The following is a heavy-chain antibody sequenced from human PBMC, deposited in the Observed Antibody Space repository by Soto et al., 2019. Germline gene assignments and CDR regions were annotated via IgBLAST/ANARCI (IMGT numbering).Heavy chain of an antibody. CDR2: ISSSSSTI. D-gene: IGHD3-10*01. CDR1: GFTFSSYS. Sequence: GGSLRLSCAASGFTFSSYSMNWVRQAPGKGLEWVSYISSSSSTIYYADSVKGRFTTSRDNAKNSLYLQMNSLRAEDTAVYYCASGGGSGSYWGIDYWGQGSLVTVS. V-gene: IGHV3-48*01. CDR3: ASGGGSGSYWGIDY. J-gene: IGHJ4*02.